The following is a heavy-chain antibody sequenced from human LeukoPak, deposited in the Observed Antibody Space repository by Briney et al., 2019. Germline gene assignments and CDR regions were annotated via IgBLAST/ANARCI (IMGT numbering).Heavy chain of an antibody. CDR1: GFTVSDYS. CDR3: ARDNYSYRLDL. CDR2: ISGSGSYT. D-gene: IGHD2-21*01. J-gene: IGHJ5*02. V-gene: IGHV3-23*01. Sequence: GGSLRLSCAASGFTVSDYSMAWVRQAPGKGLEWVSAISGSGSYTDYADSVKGRFTISRDNSKNTLYLHMNSLRAEDTAIYYCARDNYSYRLDLWGQGTLVTVSS.